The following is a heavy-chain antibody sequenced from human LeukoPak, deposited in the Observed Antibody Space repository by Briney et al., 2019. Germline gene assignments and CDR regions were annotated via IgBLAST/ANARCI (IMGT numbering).Heavy chain of an antibody. CDR2: ISGSAGSA. D-gene: IGHD6-19*01. Sequence: GGSLRLSCAASGFTLSSYGMSWLRQAPGQGLEWVSVISGSAGSAYYAASVTGRFTTSRDNSKNTLYLQMNGLGAEDTAVYYCAKSRSDWYLYVYWGQGILVTVSS. CDR3: AKSRSDWYLYVY. CDR1: GFTLSSYG. J-gene: IGHJ4*02. V-gene: IGHV3-23*01.